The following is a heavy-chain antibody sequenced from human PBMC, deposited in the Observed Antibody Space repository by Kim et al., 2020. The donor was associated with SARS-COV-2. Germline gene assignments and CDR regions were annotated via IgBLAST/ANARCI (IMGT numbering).Heavy chain of an antibody. D-gene: IGHD3-10*01. J-gene: IGHJ3*02. Sequence: YYAATVKGRFTISRHNSKNAMYIQMNSLRAEDTAVYYCARAIWFGDAFDIWGQGTMVTVSS. V-gene: IGHV3-53*04. CDR3: ARAIWFGDAFDI.